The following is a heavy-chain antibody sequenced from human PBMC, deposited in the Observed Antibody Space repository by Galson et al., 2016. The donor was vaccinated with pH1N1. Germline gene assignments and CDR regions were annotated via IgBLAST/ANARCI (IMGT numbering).Heavy chain of an antibody. V-gene: IGHV3-30*04. CDR1: GFTFSSYA. Sequence: SLRLSCAASGFTFSSYAMHWVRQAPGKGLEWLGVIAYDGSHQDYADSVKGRITISRDNSRNTLYVPMNSLRTEDTAVYYCARERTSVVARFLDYWGQGTLVTVSS. CDR3: ARERTSVVARFLDY. J-gene: IGHJ4*02. CDR2: IAYDGSHQ. D-gene: IGHD4-23*01.